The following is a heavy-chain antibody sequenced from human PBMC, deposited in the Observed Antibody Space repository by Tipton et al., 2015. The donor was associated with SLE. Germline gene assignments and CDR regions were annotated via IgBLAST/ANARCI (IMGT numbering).Heavy chain of an antibody. CDR3: ARGYSYGSFYFQH. J-gene: IGHJ1*01. D-gene: IGHD5-12*01. CDR1: GGSISNYF. V-gene: IGHV4-4*07. Sequence: GLVKPSEPLSLTCTVSGGSISNYFWGWIRQPAGKGLEWIGRIYSDGATNYNPSLKSRVSMSIDTSKSQFSLKLNYVTAADTAVYYCARGYSYGSFYFQHWSQGTLVTVSS. CDR2: IYSDGAT.